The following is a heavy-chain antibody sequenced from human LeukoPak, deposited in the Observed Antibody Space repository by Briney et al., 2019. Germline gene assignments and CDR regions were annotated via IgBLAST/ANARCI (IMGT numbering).Heavy chain of an antibody. CDR2: ILHTGSA. V-gene: IGHV4-4*02. D-gene: IGHD3-10*01. CDR1: GDSISSNYW. CDR3: ARHGSGSYQAY. Sequence: SETLSLTCAVSGDSISSNYWWNWVRQPPGKGLEWIGEILHTGSANYNPSLMSRVTISRDKFKNQLSLTLTSATAADTAVYYCARHGSGSYQAYWGQGTLVTVSS. J-gene: IGHJ4*02.